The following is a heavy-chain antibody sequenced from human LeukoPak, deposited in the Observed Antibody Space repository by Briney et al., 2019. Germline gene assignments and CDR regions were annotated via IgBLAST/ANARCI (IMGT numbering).Heavy chain of an antibody. CDR1: GFTFSSYW. J-gene: IGHJ6*04. CDR2: IKQDGSEK. CDR3: ARDGTMVRGVYYGMDV. D-gene: IGHD3-10*01. Sequence: GGSLRLSCAASGFTFSSYWMSWVRQAPGKGLEWVANIKQDGSEKYYVDSVKGRFTISRDNAKNSLYLQMNSLRAEDTAVYYCARDGTMVRGVYYGMDVWGKGTRVTVSS. V-gene: IGHV3-7*03.